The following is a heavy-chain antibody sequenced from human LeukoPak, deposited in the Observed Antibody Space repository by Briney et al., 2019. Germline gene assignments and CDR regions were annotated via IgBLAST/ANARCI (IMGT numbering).Heavy chain of an antibody. CDR1: AFTFNTYA. V-gene: IGHV3-23*01. D-gene: IGHD3-3*01. CDR3: AKGQGGDFWSGSAYFD. Sequence: PGGSLRLSCAASAFTFNTYAVSWVRQAPGKGLEWVSGISGSGTGTYYADSVKGRFTISRDNSKNTLYLQMNSLRTEDTAVYYCAKGQGGDFWSGSAYFDWGQGSLVTVSS. J-gene: IGHJ4*02. CDR2: ISGSGTGT.